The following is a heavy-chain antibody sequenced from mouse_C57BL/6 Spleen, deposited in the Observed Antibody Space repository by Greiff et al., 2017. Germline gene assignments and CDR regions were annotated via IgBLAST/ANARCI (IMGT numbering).Heavy chain of an antibody. CDR2: IDPEDGDT. J-gene: IGHJ4*01. CDR1: GFNIKDYY. Sequence: VQLKESGAELVRPGASVKLSCTASGFNIKDYYMHWVKQRPEQGLEWIGRIDPEDGDTEYDPKFQGKATMTADTSSNTAYLQLSSLTSEDTAVYYCTKGDYYGSFYAMDYWGQGTSVTVSS. CDR3: TKGDYYGSFYAMDY. V-gene: IGHV14-1*01. D-gene: IGHD1-1*01.